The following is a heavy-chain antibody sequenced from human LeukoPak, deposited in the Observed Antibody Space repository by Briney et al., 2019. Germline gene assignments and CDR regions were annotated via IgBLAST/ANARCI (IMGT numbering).Heavy chain of an antibody. V-gene: IGHV3-30*18. CDR1: GFTFSSYG. J-gene: IGHJ5*02. CDR2: ISYDGSNK. CDR3: AKVAVVVAATGWFDP. D-gene: IGHD2-15*01. Sequence: PGGSLRLSCAASGFTFSSYGMPWVRQAPGKGLEWVAVISYDGSNKYYADSVKGRFTISRDNSKNTLYLQMNSLRAEDTAVYYCAKVAVVVAATGWFDPWGQGTLVTVSS.